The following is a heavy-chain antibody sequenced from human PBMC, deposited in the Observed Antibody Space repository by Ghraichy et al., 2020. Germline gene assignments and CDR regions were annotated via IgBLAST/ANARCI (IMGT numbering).Heavy chain of an antibody. CDR2: ISGSGGST. CDR3: AKDHISSSWYRAVDY. CDR1: GFTFSSYA. D-gene: IGHD6-13*01. V-gene: IGHV3-23*01. J-gene: IGHJ4*02. Sequence: LSLPCAASGFTFSSYAMSWVRQAPGKGLEWVSAISGSGGSTYYADSVKGRFTISRDNSKNTLYLQMTSLRAEDTAVYYCAKDHISSSWYRAVDYWGQGTLVTVSS.